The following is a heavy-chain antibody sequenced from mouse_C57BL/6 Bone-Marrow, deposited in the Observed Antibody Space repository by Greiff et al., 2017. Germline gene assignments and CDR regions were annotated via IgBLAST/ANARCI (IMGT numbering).Heavy chain of an antibody. J-gene: IGHJ3*01. D-gene: IGHD2-4*01. V-gene: IGHV1-7*01. CDR1: GYTFTSYW. CDR2: INPSSGYT. Sequence: VQLQQSGAELAKPGASVKLSCKASGYTFTSYWMHWVKQRPGKGLEWIGYINPSSGYTKYNQTFKDKATLTADKSAIAAYMQLSSLTYEDSAVYSCARSGDYDGAWFAYWGQGTLVTVSA. CDR3: ARSGDYDGAWFAY.